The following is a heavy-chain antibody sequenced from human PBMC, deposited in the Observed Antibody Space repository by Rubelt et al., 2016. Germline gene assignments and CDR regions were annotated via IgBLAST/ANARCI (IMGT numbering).Heavy chain of an antibody. J-gene: IGHJ6*02. CDR3: ARVNYAEYYGLDV. D-gene: IGHD2-2*01. V-gene: IGHV4-59*01. Sequence: QVQLQESGPGLVKPSETLSLTCSISGGSISAYYCSWIRQPPGKGLEWIGYIYYSGSTSYNPSLKSRVTISVDTSKNQFSLKLSSVTAADTAVYYCARVNYAEYYGLDVWGQGTTVTVSS. CDR1: GGSISAYY. CDR2: IYYSGST.